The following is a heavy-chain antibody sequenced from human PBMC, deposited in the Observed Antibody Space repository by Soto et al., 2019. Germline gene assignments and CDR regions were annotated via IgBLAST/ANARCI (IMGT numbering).Heavy chain of an antibody. D-gene: IGHD6-19*01. CDR1: GFSLTSTAVG. CDR3: AHGSGWVSEY. Sequence: QITLKESGPTLVKPTQTLTLTCSFSGFSLTSTAVGVNWIRQPPGTALEWLALIYWDDDNHFSPSLKSRLRVTKDTSKTPVVLTMTNMDPVDTATYYCAHGSGWVSEYWGPGILVTVSS. V-gene: IGHV2-5*02. CDR2: IYWDDDN. J-gene: IGHJ4*02.